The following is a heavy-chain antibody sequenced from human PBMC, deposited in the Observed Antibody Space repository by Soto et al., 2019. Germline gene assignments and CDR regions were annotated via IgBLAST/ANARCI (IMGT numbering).Heavy chain of an antibody. CDR1: GGSFSGYY. D-gene: IGHD6-13*01. J-gene: IGHJ6*02. Sequence: SETLSLTCAVYGGSFSGYYWSWIRQPPGKGLEWIGEINHSGSTNYNPSLKSRVTISVDTSKNQFSLKLSSVTAADTAVYYCARGRRAAPNMDVWGQGTTVTVSS. CDR2: INHSGST. CDR3: ARGRRAAPNMDV. V-gene: IGHV4-34*01.